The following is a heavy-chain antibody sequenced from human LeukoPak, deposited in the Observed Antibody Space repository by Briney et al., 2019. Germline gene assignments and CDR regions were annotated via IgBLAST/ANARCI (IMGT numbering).Heavy chain of an antibody. J-gene: IGHJ3*02. Sequence: ASVKVSCKASGYTFTGYYMHWVRQAPGQGLEWMGWINPNSGGTNYAQKFQGRVTMTRDTSISTAYMELSRLRSDDTAVYYCARPDTPGYCSSTSCHDAFDIWGQGTMVTVSS. CDR1: GYTFTGYY. V-gene: IGHV1-2*02. CDR3: ARPDTPGYCSSTSCHDAFDI. D-gene: IGHD2-2*01. CDR2: INPNSGGT.